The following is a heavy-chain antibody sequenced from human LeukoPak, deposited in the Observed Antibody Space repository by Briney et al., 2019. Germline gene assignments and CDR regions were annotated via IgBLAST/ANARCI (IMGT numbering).Heavy chain of an antibody. D-gene: IGHD4-17*01. CDR3: ARDDGECLFDY. Sequence: GASVKVSCKASGGTFSSYAISWVRQAPGQGLEWMGRIIPIFDTANYAQKFQGRVTITTDESTSTAYMELSSLRSEDTAVYYCARDDGECLFDYWGQGTLVTVSS. V-gene: IGHV1-69*05. CDR2: IIPIFDTA. J-gene: IGHJ4*02. CDR1: GGTFSSYA.